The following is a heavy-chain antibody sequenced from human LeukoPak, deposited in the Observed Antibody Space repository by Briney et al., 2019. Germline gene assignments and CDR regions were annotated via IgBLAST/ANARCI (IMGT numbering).Heavy chain of an antibody. V-gene: IGHV4-59*01. CDR3: ARSVEGYCSGGSCYSYSYYMDV. CDR1: GGSISSYY. Sequence: PSETLSLTCTVSGGSISSYYWSWIRQPPGKGLEWIGYIYYSGSTNYNPSLKSRITISVDTSKNQFPLKLNSVTAADTAVYYCARSVEGYCSGGSCYSYSYYMDVWGKGTTVTVSS. CDR2: IYYSGST. J-gene: IGHJ6*03. D-gene: IGHD2-15*01.